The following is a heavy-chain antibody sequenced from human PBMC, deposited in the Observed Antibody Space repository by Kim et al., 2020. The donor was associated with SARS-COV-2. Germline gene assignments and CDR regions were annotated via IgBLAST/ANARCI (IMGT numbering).Heavy chain of an antibody. J-gene: IGHJ4*02. D-gene: IGHD3-3*01. V-gene: IGHV4-31*02. Sequence: PALKSRVTISVDTSKNQFSLELSSGTAADTAVYYCARATRGIFGVVTQFDYWGQGTRVTVSS. CDR3: ARATRGIFGVVTQFDY.